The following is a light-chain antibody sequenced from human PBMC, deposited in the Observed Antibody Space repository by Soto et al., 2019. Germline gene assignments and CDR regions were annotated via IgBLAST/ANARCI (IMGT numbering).Light chain of an antibody. J-gene: IGKJ1*01. CDR2: GAS. CDR1: QSVSSN. Sequence: EIVMTQSPATLSVSPGERATLSCRASQSVSSNLAWYQQKAGQAPRLLIYGASTRATGIPARFSGSGSGTEFTLNISSLQSEDFVVYYCQQYNNWPKTFGQGTKVEIK. CDR3: QQYNNWPKT. V-gene: IGKV3-15*01.